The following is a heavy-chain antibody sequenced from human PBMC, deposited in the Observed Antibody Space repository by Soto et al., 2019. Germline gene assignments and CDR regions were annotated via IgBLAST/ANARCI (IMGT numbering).Heavy chain of an antibody. CDR1: GYTFTSYD. CDR3: ARVFRDSSSLIDY. CDR2: MNPNSGNT. J-gene: IGHJ4*02. Sequence: GASVKVSCKASGYTFTSYDINWVRQATGQGLEWMGWMNPNSGNTGYAQKFQGRVTMTRNTSISTAYMELSSLRSEDTALYYCARVFRDSSSLIDYWGQGTLVTVSS. V-gene: IGHV1-8*01. D-gene: IGHD6-13*01.